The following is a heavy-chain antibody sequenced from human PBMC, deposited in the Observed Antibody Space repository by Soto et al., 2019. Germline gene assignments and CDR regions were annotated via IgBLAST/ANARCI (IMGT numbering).Heavy chain of an antibody. CDR2: IYYSGST. CDR3: ARGWSVDVYFDY. Sequence: SETLSLTCTVSGGSISSYYWSWIRQPPGKGLEWIGYIYYSGSTNYNPSLKSRVTISVDTSKNQFSLKLSSVTTADTAVYYCARGWSVDVYFDYWGQGTLVTVSS. V-gene: IGHV4-59*01. J-gene: IGHJ4*02. D-gene: IGHD2-21*01. CDR1: GGSISSYY.